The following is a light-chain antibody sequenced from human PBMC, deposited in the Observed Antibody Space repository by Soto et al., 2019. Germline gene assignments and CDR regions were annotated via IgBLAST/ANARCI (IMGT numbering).Light chain of an antibody. V-gene: IGLV1-44*01. CDR1: SSNIGSNT. CDR2: SNN. J-gene: IGLJ2*01. Sequence: QSVLTQPPSASGTPGQRVTISCSGSSSNIGSNTVNWYQQLPGTAPKLLIYSNNQRPSGVPDRFSGSKSGTSASLAISGLQSEDEADYYCATWDYSLTGEVFGGGTKVTVL. CDR3: ATWDYSLTGEV.